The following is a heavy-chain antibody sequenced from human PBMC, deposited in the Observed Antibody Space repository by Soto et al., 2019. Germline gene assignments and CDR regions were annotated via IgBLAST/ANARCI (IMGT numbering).Heavy chain of an antibody. CDR1: GYTFTSYG. J-gene: IGHJ2*01. CDR2: ISAYNGNT. CDR3: ARDFRDYDILTGRPTGYFDL. V-gene: IGHV1-18*01. Sequence: GASVKVSCKASGYTFTSYGISWVRQAPGQGLEWMGWISAYNGNTNYAQKLQGRVTMTTDTSTSTAYMELRSLRFDDTAVYYCARDFRDYDILTGRPTGYFDLWGRGTLVIVSS. D-gene: IGHD3-9*01.